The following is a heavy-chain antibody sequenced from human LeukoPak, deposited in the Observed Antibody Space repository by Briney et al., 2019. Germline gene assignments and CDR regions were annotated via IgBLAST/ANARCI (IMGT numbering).Heavy chain of an antibody. D-gene: IGHD3-16*01. V-gene: IGHV1-2*04. Sequence: ASVKVSCKASGYTFTGYYMHWVRQAPGQGLEWMGWINPNSGGTNYAQKFQGWVTMTRDTSISTAYMGLSRLRSDDTAVYYCASRRIGRRLGELWYYLDYWGQGTLVTVSS. CDR2: INPNSGGT. J-gene: IGHJ4*02. CDR3: ASRRIGRRLGELWYYLDY. CDR1: GYTFTGYY.